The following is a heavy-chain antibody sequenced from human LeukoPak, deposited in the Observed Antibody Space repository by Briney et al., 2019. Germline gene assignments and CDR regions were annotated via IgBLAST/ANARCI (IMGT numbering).Heavy chain of an antibody. J-gene: IGHJ3*02. D-gene: IGHD3-10*01. CDR3: ARDRATMVRGVIISPVSGAFDI. Sequence: SQTLSLTCAIYGDSVSSNSAAWNWIRQSPSRGLEWLGRTYYRSKWYNDYAVSVKSRITINPDTSKNQFSLQLNSVTPEDTAVYYCARDRATMVRGVIISPVSGAFDIWGQGTMVTVSS. CDR2: TYYRSKWYN. V-gene: IGHV6-1*01. CDR1: GDSVSSNSAA.